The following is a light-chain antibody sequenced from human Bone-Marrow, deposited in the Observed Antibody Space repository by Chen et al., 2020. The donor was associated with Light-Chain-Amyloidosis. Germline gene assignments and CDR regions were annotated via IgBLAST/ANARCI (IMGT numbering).Light chain of an antibody. Sequence: EIVLTQSPATLSLPLGERATLPCRASQSVSSYLAWYQHKPGQAPRLLIYDASNRATGIPARFSGSGSGTDFTLTISSLEPEDFAVYYCQQRSSWPTTFGQGTRLEI. CDR1: QSVSSY. V-gene: IGKV3-11*01. J-gene: IGKJ5*01. CDR2: DAS. CDR3: QQRSSWPTT.